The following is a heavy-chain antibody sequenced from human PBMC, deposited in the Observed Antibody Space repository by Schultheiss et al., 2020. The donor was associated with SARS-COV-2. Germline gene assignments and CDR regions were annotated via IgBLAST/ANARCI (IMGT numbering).Heavy chain of an antibody. CDR1: GFTFSSYA. CDR2: SSSSSSYI. J-gene: IGHJ3*02. Sequence: GGSLRLSCAASGFTFSSYAMSWVRQAPGKGLEWVSSSSSSSSYIYYADSVKGRFTISRDNAKNSLYLQMNSLRAEDTAVYYCAKLHPEGAFDIWGQGTMVTVSS. D-gene: IGHD1-7*01. CDR3: AKLHPEGAFDI. V-gene: IGHV3-21*04.